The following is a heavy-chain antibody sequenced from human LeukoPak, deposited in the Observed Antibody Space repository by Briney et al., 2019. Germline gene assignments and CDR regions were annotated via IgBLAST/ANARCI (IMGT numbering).Heavy chain of an antibody. V-gene: IGHV4-38-2*02. Sequence: SETLSLTCSVSGGSISNTYYWGWIRQSPGKGLEWIGSMFHSGSTYYNPSLKSRVTMSVDTSKNQFSLKLSSVTAADTAVYYCARVRYNWNRDFDYWGQGTLVTVSS. CDR2: MFHSGST. CDR1: GGSISNTYY. CDR3: ARVRYNWNRDFDY. D-gene: IGHD1-20*01. J-gene: IGHJ4*02.